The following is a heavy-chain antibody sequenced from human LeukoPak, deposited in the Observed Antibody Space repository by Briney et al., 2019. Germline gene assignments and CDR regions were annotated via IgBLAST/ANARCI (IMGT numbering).Heavy chain of an antibody. CDR2: IYPGDSDT. CDR3: ARLRSSGYYGVY. Sequence: MGIIYPGDSDTRYSPSFQGQVTISADKSISTAYLQWSSLKASDTAMYYCARLRSSGYYGVYWGQGTLVTVSS. J-gene: IGHJ4*02. V-gene: IGHV5-51*01. D-gene: IGHD3-22*01.